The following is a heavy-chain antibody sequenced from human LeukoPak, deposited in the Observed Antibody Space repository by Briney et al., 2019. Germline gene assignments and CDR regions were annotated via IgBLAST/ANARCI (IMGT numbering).Heavy chain of an antibody. V-gene: IGHV3-23*01. J-gene: IGHJ4*02. CDR2: ISGSGGST. D-gene: IGHD3-22*01. Sequence: GGSLRLSCAASGFTFSSYAMSWVRQAPGKGLEWVSAISGSGGSTYYADSVKGRFTISRDNSKNTLYLQMNSLRAEDTAVSYCAKASAMIVVVSKHFDYWGQGTLVTVSS. CDR3: AKASAMIVVVSKHFDY. CDR1: GFTFSSYA.